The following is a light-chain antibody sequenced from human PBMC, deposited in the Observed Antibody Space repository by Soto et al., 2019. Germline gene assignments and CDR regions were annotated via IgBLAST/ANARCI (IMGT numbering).Light chain of an antibody. J-gene: IGKJ2*01. CDR2: KAS. V-gene: IGKV1-5*03. CDR3: QQYNSFPYT. CDR1: QSITNW. Sequence: DIQMTRSPSTLSASVGDRVTITCRASQSITNWLAWYQQKPGKAPKLLIYKASSLESGVPSRFSGSGSGTEFTLTISSLQPDDFATYYCQQYNSFPYTFGQGTKLEIK.